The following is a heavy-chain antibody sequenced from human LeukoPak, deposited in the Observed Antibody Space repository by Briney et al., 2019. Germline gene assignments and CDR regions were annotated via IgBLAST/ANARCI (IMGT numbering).Heavy chain of an antibody. D-gene: IGHD6-19*01. CDR3: ATTYSSGWIYYFDY. CDR2: FDPEDGET. CDR1: GYTLTELS. J-gene: IGHJ4*02. Sequence: AASVKVSCKVSGYTLTELSMHWVRQAPGKGLEWMGGFDPEDGETIYAQKFQGRVTMTEDTSTDTAYMELSSLRSEDTAVYYCATTYSSGWIYYFDYWGQGTLVTVSS. V-gene: IGHV1-24*01.